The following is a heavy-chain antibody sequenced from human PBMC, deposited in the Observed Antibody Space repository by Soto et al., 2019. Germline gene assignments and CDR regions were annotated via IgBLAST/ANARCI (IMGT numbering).Heavy chain of an antibody. CDR3: ARLVLTSSYQINWFGT. CDR1: GYTFTSFY. Sequence: ASVKVACTAAGYTFTSFYSKCVRQASGQGLEWMGWMNPNSGNTIYEQKFQTRVTMPRNTSINPAYMELSSLRSDDTALYFCARLVLTSSYQINWFGTWGQGTPVTVSS. V-gene: IGHV1-8*01. CDR2: MNPNSGNT. J-gene: IGHJ5*02. D-gene: IGHD3-9*01.